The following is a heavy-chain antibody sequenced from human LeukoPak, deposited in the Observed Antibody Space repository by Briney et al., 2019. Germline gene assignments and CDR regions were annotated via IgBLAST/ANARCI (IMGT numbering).Heavy chain of an antibody. D-gene: IGHD3-16*02. V-gene: IGHV4-34*01. CDR2: INHNRVT. Sequence: SETLSLICAVYDGSLTGYYWSWIRQPPGKGLEWIGDINHNRVTNYSPSLKSRVTISLDTSKNQFSLKLGSVTAADTAVYYCARGRDVKYYDSDWGKDRYIHVFDMWGRGTMVIVSS. J-gene: IGHJ3*02. CDR3: ARGRDVKYYDSDWGKDRYIHVFDM. CDR1: DGSLTGYY.